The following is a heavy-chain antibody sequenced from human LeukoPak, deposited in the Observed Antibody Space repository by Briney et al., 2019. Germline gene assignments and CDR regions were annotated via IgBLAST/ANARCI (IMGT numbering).Heavy chain of an antibody. D-gene: IGHD3-10*01. Sequence: ASVKVSCKASGYTFTGYYMHWVRQAPGQGREGMGWINPNSGGTNYAQKFQGRVTMTRDTSISTAYMELSRLRSDDPAVYYCARVRLWFGETPYFDYWGQGTLVTVSS. CDR3: ARVRLWFGETPYFDY. J-gene: IGHJ4*02. CDR1: GYTFTGYY. V-gene: IGHV1-2*02. CDR2: INPNSGGT.